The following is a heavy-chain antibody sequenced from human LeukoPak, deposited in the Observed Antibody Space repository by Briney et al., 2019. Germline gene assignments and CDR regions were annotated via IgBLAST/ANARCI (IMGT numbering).Heavy chain of an antibody. CDR3: ARVTMGEFVY. CDR1: GFTFSLYS. D-gene: IGHD3-3*01. J-gene: IGHJ4*02. CDR2: ISSSSSYI. V-gene: IGHV3-21*01. Sequence: GGSLRLSCAASGFTFSLYSMNWVRQAPGKGLEWVSSISSSSSYIYSADSVKGRFTLSRDNAKNSLYLQMTSLRAEDTVVYYCARVTMGEFVYWGEGTLVTVSS.